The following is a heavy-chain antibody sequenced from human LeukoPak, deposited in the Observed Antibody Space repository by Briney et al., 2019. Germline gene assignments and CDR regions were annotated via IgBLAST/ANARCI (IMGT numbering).Heavy chain of an antibody. J-gene: IGHJ4*02. CDR1: GGSISSYY. D-gene: IGHD6-13*01. CDR2: IYTSGST. CDR3: ARHFGGGSWYVFDY. V-gene: IGHV4-4*09. Sequence: SETLSLTCTVSGGSISSYYWSWIRQPPGKGLEWIGYIYTSGSTNYNPSLKSRVTISVDTSKNQFSLKLSSVTAADTAVYYRARHFGGGSWYVFDYWGQGTLVTVSS.